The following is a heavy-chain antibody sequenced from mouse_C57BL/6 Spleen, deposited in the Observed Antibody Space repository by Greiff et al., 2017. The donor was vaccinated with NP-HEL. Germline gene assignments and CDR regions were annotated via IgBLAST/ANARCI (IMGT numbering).Heavy chain of an antibody. Sequence: VHVKQSGPELVKPGASVKISCKASGYSFTGYYMNWVKQSPEKSLEWIGEINPSTGGTTYNQKFKAKATLTVDKSSSTAYMQLKSLTSEDSAVYYCARAVRAMDYWGQGTSVTVSS. V-gene: IGHV1-42*01. CDR1: GYSFTGYY. CDR2: INPSTGGT. CDR3: ARAVRAMDY. J-gene: IGHJ4*01.